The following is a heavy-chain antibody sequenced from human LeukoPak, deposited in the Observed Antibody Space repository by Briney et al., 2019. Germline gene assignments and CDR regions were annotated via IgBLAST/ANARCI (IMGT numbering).Heavy chain of an antibody. CDR3: AKDQGSSSGWYSRDGFAL. CDR2: ISSSGDST. Sequence: QTGGSLRLSCAASGFTFTTYGMIWVRQAPGKGLEWVSGISSSGDSTFYADSVKGRFTISRDNSKNTLYLQMNSLRAEDTAVYYCAKDQGSSSGWYSRDGFALWGRGTMVTVSS. V-gene: IGHV3-23*01. CDR1: GFTFTTYG. D-gene: IGHD6-19*01. J-gene: IGHJ3*01.